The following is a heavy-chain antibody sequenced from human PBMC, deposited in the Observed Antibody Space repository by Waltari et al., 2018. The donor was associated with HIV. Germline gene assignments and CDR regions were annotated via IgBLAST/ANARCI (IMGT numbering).Heavy chain of an antibody. CDR3: ARTFCSSTRCYRGDFDF. Sequence: QVQLVQSGAEVRKPGASVKVSCKASEYTFTSYEINWVRQAIGQGPEWMGWIHPHSGNTGRAQKFQGRVTMTRDTSINTAYMELSSLTSEDTAVYYCARTFCSSTRCYRGDFDFWGQGTLVTVSS. CDR2: IHPHSGNT. J-gene: IGHJ4*02. CDR1: EYTFTSYE. D-gene: IGHD2-2*02. V-gene: IGHV1-8*01.